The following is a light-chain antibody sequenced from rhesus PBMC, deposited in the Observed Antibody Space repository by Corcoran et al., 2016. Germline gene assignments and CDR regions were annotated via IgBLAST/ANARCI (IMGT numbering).Light chain of an antibody. CDR1: SSNIGDYY. V-gene: IGLV1-85*01. CDR2: END. Sequence: QSVLTQPPSLSGAPGQRVTISCIGSSSNIGDYYVQWYQQFPGTPPRLVIYENDKRPSGISVRFSGSQSRNSASLTITGLQSEDEADYYCQSYYSRLRVDVFGGGTKLTVL. CDR3: QSYYSRLRVDV. J-gene: IGLJ6*01.